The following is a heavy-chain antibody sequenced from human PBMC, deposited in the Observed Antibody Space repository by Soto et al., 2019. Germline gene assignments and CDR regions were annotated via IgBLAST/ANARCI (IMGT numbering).Heavy chain of an antibody. V-gene: IGHV1-18*04. CDR3: ARGLGTNGLDV. J-gene: IGHJ6*02. CDR2: IRTYNANT. CDR1: GYKFTTYG. D-gene: IGHD7-27*01. Sequence: QVQLLQSGAEVKKPGASVKVSCKASGYKFTTYGITWVRQAPGQGLEWLGGIRTYNANTDYAQNLQDRVTMTTETSTITAYLEVRSLTSDDTAVYFCARGLGTNGLDVWGQGTTVTVSS.